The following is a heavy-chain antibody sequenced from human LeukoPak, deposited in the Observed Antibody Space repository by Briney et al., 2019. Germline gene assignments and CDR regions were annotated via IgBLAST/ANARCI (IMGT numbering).Heavy chain of an antibody. J-gene: IGHJ4*02. Sequence: ASVKVSCKASGYTFTGYYMHWVRQAPGQGLEWMGWINPSSGGANYAQKFQGRVTMTRDTSISTAYMELSRLRSDDTAVFYCARDFRPYDILTGYDSWGQGTLVTVSS. CDR3: ARDFRPYDILTGYDS. CDR1: GYTFTGYY. V-gene: IGHV1-2*02. D-gene: IGHD3-9*01. CDR2: INPSSGGA.